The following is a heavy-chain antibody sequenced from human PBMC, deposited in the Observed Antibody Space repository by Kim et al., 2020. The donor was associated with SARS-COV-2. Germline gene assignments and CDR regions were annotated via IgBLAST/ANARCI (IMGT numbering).Heavy chain of an antibody. J-gene: IGHJ4*02. D-gene: IGHD5-12*01. Sequence: EGSLRLSCAASGFTFSSYGMHWVRQAPGKGLEWVAVISYDGSNKYYADSVKGRFTISRDNSKNTLYLQMNSLRAEDTAVYYCAKDGGYSGYGYFDYWGQG. CDR3: AKDGGYSGYGYFDY. CDR2: ISYDGSNK. CDR1: GFTFSSYG. V-gene: IGHV3-30*18.